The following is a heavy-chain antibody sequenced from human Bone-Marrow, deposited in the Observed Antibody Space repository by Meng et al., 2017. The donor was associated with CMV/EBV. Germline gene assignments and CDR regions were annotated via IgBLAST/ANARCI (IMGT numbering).Heavy chain of an antibody. Sequence: GGSLRLSCVATGFNFSSYAMNWVRQAPGKGPEWVSCISSSSSYIYYAESMKGRFTISRDNAKNSLYLQVNSLRAEDMAVYYCARDTAMVRSLDYWGQGTLVTVSS. D-gene: IGHD5-18*01. V-gene: IGHV3-21*04. CDR1: GFNFSSYA. CDR2: ISSSSSYI. J-gene: IGHJ4*02. CDR3: ARDTAMVRSLDY.